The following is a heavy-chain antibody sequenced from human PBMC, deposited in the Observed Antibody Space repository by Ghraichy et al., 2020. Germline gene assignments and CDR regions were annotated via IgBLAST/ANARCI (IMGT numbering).Heavy chain of an antibody. CDR1: GFTFSSYA. CDR2: ISYDGSNK. J-gene: IGHJ4*02. D-gene: IGHD2-8*02. Sequence: GGSLRLSCAASGFTFSSYAMHWVRQAPGKGLEWVAVISYDGSNKYYADSVKGRFTISRDNSKNTLYLQMNSLRAEDTAVYYCARELTWSPCFDYWGQGTLVTVSA. CDR3: ARELTWSPCFDY. V-gene: IGHV3-30*04.